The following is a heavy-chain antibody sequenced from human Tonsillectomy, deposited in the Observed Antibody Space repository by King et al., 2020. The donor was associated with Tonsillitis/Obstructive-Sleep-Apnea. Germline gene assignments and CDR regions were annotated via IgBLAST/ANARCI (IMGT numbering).Heavy chain of an antibody. CDR2: IYYSGST. CDR3: ARAPYEFLTYGLDV. Sequence: QLQESGPGLVKPSETLSLTCTVSGGSISSYYWSWIRQPPGKGLEWIGYIYYSGSTNYNPSLQSRVTISIDMSKNQFSLTLSAVTAADTAVYYCARAPYEFLTYGLDVWGQGTTVTVSS. D-gene: IGHD3-9*01. V-gene: IGHV4-59*01. J-gene: IGHJ6*02. CDR1: GGSISSYY.